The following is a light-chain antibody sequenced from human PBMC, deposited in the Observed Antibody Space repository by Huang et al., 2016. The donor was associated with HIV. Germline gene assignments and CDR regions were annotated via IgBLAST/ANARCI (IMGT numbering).Light chain of an antibody. CDR2: STS. J-gene: IGKJ4*01. V-gene: IGKV1-39*01. CDR1: QNIRNY. CDR3: QQGYNTPLT. Sequence: DIQMTQSPSSLPASVGDRVFVTCRASQNIRNYLNWYQHNPGMAPKRLIYSTSHLHTGAPARFSGSGSGTEFTLTITSLEPEDFATYYCQQGYNTPLTFGGGTRVEIK.